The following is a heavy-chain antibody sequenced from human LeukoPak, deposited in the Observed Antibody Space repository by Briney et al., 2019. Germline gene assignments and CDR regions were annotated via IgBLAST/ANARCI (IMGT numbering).Heavy chain of an antibody. D-gene: IGHD3-22*01. CDR3: ARGGYYDSSGYPDY. CDR2: ISAYNGNT. CDR1: GYSFASYG. J-gene: IGHJ4*02. Sequence: ASVKVSCKASGYSFASYGISWVRQAPGQGLEWMGWISAYNGNTNYAQKLQGRVTMTTDTSTSTAYMELRSVRSDDTAVYYCARGGYYDSSGYPDYWGQGTLVTVSS. V-gene: IGHV1-18*01.